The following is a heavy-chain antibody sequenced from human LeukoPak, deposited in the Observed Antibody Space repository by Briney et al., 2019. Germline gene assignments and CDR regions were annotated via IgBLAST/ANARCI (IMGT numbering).Heavy chain of an antibody. Sequence: TTSETLSLTCTVSGGSISSSSYYWGWIRQPPGKGLEWIGSIHYSGSTYYNPSLKSRVTISVDTSKNQFSLKLSSVTAADTAVYYCAREYSSSRGFDYWGQGTLVTVSS. D-gene: IGHD6-13*01. J-gene: IGHJ4*02. CDR3: AREYSSSRGFDY. V-gene: IGHV4-39*07. CDR1: GGSISSSSYY. CDR2: IHYSGST.